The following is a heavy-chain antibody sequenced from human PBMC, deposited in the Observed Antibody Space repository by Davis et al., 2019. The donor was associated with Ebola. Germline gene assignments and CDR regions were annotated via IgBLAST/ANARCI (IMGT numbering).Heavy chain of an antibody. J-gene: IGHJ4*02. V-gene: IGHV5-51*01. CDR2: IYPGDSDT. D-gene: IGHD3-10*01. Sequence: GESLKIPCKCSGYSYTSYWIGCVRQMPGKGLEWMGIIYPGDSDTRYSPSFQGQVTISADKSISTAYLQWSSLKASDTAMYYCARRGGDYYGSGSCDYWGQGTLVTVSS. CDR1: GYSYTSYW. CDR3: ARRGGDYYGSGSCDY.